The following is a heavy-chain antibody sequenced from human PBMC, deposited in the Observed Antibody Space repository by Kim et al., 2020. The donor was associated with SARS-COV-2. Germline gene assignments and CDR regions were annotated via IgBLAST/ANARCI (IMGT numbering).Heavy chain of an antibody. Sequence: GGSLRLSCAASGFTFSSYAMSWVRQAPGKGLEWVSAISGSGGSTYYADSVKGRFTISRDNSKNTLYLQMNSLRAEDTAVYYYPIITMIVVVITTFYYYGMDVWGQGTTVTVSS. D-gene: IGHD3-22*01. CDR2: ISGSGGST. CDR1: GFTFSSYA. J-gene: IGHJ6*02. V-gene: IGHV3-23*01. CDR3: PIITMIVVVITTFYYYGMDV.